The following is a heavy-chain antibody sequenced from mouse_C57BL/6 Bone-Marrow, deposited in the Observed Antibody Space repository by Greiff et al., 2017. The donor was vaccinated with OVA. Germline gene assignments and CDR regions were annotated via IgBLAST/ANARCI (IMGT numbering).Heavy chain of an antibody. CDR2: INPSTGGT. CDR1: GYSFTGYY. V-gene: IGHV1-42*01. Sequence: EVQLQQSGPELVKPGASVKISCKASGYSFTGYYMNWVKQSPEKSLEWIGEINPSTGGTTYNQKFKAKATLTVDKSSSTAYMQLKSLTSEDSAVYYSARGGTSPFAYWGQGTLVTVSA. D-gene: IGHD4-1*01. J-gene: IGHJ3*01. CDR3: ARGGTSPFAY.